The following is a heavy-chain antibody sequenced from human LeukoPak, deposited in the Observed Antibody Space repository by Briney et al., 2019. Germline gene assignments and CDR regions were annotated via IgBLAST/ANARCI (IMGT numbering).Heavy chain of an antibody. CDR3: ARAGIGFDY. Sequence: GGSLRLSCAASGFSFSSYSMNWVRQGPGKGLGWVSSISSSSSYIYYADSVKGRVTISRDNARNSLYLQMNSLSAEDTAEYYCARAGIGFDYWGQGTLVTVSS. CDR2: ISSSSSYI. V-gene: IGHV3-21*01. J-gene: IGHJ4*02. D-gene: IGHD3-10*01. CDR1: GFSFSSYS.